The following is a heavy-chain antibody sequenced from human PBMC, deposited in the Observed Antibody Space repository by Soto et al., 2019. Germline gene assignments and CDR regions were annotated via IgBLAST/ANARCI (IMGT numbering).Heavy chain of an antibody. CDR1: GFTFSSYA. V-gene: IGHV3-23*01. CDR3: AKGREWELEPIDY. CDR2: ISGSGGST. J-gene: IGHJ4*02. D-gene: IGHD1-26*01. Sequence: PGGSLRLSCAASGFTFSSYAMIWVRQAPGKGLEWVSAISGSGGSTYYADSVKGRFTIPRDNSKNTLYLQMNSLRAEDTAVYYCAKGREWELEPIDYWGQGTLVTVSS.